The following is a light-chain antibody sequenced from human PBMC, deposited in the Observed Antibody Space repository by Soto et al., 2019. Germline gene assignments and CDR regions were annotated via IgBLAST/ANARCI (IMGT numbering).Light chain of an antibody. V-gene: IGKV1-33*01. CDR1: QYIDNS. CDR3: QQYDNLPIT. CDR2: AAS. J-gene: IGKJ5*01. Sequence: DIQMTQSPSSLSASVGDSVTITCQASQYIDNSLNWFQQKPGKAPRVLIYAASNLETGVPSRFSGGGSGPHFTLTITSLQPEDIATYYCQQYDNLPITFGHGTRLEI.